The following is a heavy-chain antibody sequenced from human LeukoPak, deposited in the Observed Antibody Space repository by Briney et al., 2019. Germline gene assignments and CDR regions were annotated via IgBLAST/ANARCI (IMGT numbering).Heavy chain of an antibody. CDR2: ITSNGATT. Sequence: GGSLRLSCAASGFTFSSYSMHWVRQAPGKGLEYVSAITSNGATTYYANSVKGRFTVSRDSSKNTLYLQMGSLRAEDMAVYYCARGSVRQLGLFDYWGQRTLVTASS. J-gene: IGHJ4*02. CDR1: GFTFSSYS. V-gene: IGHV3-64*01. CDR3: ARGSVRQLGLFDY. D-gene: IGHD1-1*01.